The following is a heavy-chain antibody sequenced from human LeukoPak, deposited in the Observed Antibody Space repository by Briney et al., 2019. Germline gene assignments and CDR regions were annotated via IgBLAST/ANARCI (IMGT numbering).Heavy chain of an antibody. D-gene: IGHD2-15*01. CDR2: VSNSGDYI. J-gene: IGHJ6*03. V-gene: IGHV3-21*04. CDR3: AKNGDRGAYCTGGTCYPYFYYYMDV. Sequence: GSLRLSCATSGFSFSSYRMNWVRQAPGKGLEWVSSVSNSGDYIHYADSVKGRFTISRDNSKNSLYLQMNSLRAEDTAIYYCAKNGDRGAYCTGGTCYPYFYYYMDVWGKGTTVTI. CDR1: GFSFSSYR.